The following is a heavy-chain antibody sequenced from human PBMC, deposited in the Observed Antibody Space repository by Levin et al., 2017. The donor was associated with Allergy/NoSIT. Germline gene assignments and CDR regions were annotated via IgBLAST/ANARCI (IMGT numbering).Heavy chain of an antibody. D-gene: IGHD2-2*01. CDR2: VSASGGHT. V-gene: IGHV3-23*01. J-gene: IGHJ4*02. CDR3: AKDGSSTSNDYFDS. Sequence: GGSLRLSCAASGFIFSTYAMSWVRQAPGKGLEWVSGVSASGGHTYTADSVKGRFTISRYNSKNKLYLQLNSLRADDTAIYYCAKDGSSTSNDYFDSWGQGTLVTVSS. CDR1: GFIFSTYA.